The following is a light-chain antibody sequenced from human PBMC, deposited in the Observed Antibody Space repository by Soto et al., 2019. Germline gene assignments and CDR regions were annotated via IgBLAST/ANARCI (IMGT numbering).Light chain of an antibody. V-gene: IGKV3-11*01. CDR2: DAS. CDR1: QSVSSY. J-gene: IGKJ1*01. Sequence: EIVLTQSPATLSLSTGERATLSCRASQSVSSYLAWYQQKPGQAPSLLIYDASNRATGIPARFSGSGSGTDFTLTISGLQSEDFATYYCQQTYSIPRPFGQGTKADI. CDR3: QQTYSIPRP.